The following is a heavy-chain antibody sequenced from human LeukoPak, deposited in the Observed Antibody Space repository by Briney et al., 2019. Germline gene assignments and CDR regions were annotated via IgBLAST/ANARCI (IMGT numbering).Heavy chain of an antibody. CDR2: INTDGRST. D-gene: IGHD2-2*01. J-gene: IGHJ6*03. CDR1: VYPFSSYC. Sequence: AGVPLRLSCAASVYPFSSYCEHWVRRAPGKGLVWVSRINTDGRSTSYADSVKGRFTISRDNAKNTLYLQMNSLRAEDTAVYYCARYWSSTSCYEDYYYYYYMDVWGKGTTVTVSS. CDR3: ARYWSSTSCYEDYYYYYYMDV. V-gene: IGHV3-74*01.